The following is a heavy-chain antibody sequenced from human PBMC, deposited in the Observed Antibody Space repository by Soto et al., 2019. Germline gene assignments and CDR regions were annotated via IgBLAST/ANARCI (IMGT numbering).Heavy chain of an antibody. CDR2: ISYDGSNK. Sequence: QVQLVESGGGLVQPGRSLRLSCAASGFTFSSYAMHWVRQAPGKGLEWVAVISYDGSNKYYADSVKGRFTISRDNSKNTLYLQMNSLRAEDTAVDYCARYLVRDLVVVPAAMARTGYWGQGTLVTVSS. D-gene: IGHD2-2*01. CDR1: GFTFSSYA. CDR3: ARYLVRDLVVVPAAMARTGY. V-gene: IGHV3-30-3*01. J-gene: IGHJ4*02.